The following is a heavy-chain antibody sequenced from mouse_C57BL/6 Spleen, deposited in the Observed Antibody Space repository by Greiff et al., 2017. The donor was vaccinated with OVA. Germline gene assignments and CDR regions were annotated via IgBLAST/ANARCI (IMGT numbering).Heavy chain of an antibody. D-gene: IGHD2-2*01. J-gene: IGHJ4*01. CDR1: GFTFSDYY. CDR3: ARLYYGYDYAMDY. Sequence: EVMLVESGGGLVQPGGSLKLSCAASGFTFSDYYMYWVRQTPEKRLEWVAYISNGGGSTYYPDTVKGRFTISRDNAKNTLYLQMSRLKSEDTAMYYCARLYYGYDYAMDYWGQGTSVTVSS. V-gene: IGHV5-12*01. CDR2: ISNGGGST.